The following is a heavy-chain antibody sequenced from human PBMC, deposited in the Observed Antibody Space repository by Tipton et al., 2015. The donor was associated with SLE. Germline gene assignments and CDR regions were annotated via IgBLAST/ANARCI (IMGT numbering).Heavy chain of an antibody. J-gene: IGHJ4*02. CDR1: GFTFDDYA. V-gene: IGHV3-9*01. Sequence: SLRLSCAASGFTFDDYAMHWVRQAPGKGLEWVSGISWNSGSIGYADSVKGRLTISRDNAKNSLYLQMNSLRAEDTALYYCAKALYSGSYYGFLDYWGQGTLVTVSS. CDR2: ISWNSGSI. CDR3: AKALYSGSYYGFLDY. D-gene: IGHD1-26*01.